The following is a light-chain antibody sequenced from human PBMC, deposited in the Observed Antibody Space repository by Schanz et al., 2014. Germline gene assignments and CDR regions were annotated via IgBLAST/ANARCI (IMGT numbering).Light chain of an antibody. CDR2: DTS. J-gene: IGKJ1*01. V-gene: IGKV3-11*01. CDR3: QQYGNSPRT. CDR1: QSVSSY. Sequence: DIVLTQSPATLSLSPGERATLSCRASQSVSSYLAWYQHIPGQAPRLLIYDTSNRATGIPARFSGSGSGTDFTLTISSLEPEDFAVYYCQQYGNSPRTFGQGTKVEIK.